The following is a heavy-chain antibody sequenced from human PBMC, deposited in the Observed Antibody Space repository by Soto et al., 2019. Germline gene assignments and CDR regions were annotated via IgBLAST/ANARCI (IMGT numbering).Heavy chain of an antibody. CDR2: IYPADSDT. CDR3: ARQSYTSGCYDY. Sequence: EVQLVQSGAEVKKPGESLKISCEGSGYSFTNSWIGWVRQMPGKGLEWMGIIYPADSDTRYSPSFQGQVTISADKSINTAYVQWSRLKASDTAIYYCARQSYTSGCYDYWGQGTLVTVSS. CDR1: GYSFTNSW. D-gene: IGHD6-19*01. J-gene: IGHJ4*02. V-gene: IGHV5-51*01.